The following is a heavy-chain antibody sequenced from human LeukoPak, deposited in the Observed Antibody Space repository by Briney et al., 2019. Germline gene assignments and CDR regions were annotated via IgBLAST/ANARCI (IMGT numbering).Heavy chain of an antibody. J-gene: IGHJ4*02. CDR2: IYYSGST. V-gene: IGHV4-59*01. Sequence: PSETLSLTCTVSGGSISSYYWSWIRQPPGKGLEWIGYIYYSGSTNYNPSLKSRVTISVDTSKNQFSLKLSSVTAADTAVYYCARRSSIAARRVQYYFDYWGQGTLVTVSS. CDR3: ARRSSIAARRVQYYFDY. CDR1: GGSISSYY. D-gene: IGHD6-6*01.